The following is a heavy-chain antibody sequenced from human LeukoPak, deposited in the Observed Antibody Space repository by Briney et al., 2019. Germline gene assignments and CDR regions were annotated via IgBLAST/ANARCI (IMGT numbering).Heavy chain of an antibody. J-gene: IGHJ6*02. CDR3: ARTNDGDYYYGMDV. D-gene: IGHD1-1*01. CDR2: IYYSGST. CDR1: GGSISCGGYS. V-gene: IGHV4-61*08. Sequence: PSQTLSLTCAVSGGSISCGGYSWSWIRQPPGKGLEWIGYIYYSGSTNYNPSLKSRVTISVDTSKNQFSLKLSSVTAADTAVYYCARTNDGDYYYGMDVWGQGTTVTVSS.